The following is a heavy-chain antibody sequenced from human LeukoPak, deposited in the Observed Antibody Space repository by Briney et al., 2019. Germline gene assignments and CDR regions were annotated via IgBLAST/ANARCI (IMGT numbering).Heavy chain of an antibody. CDR2: LRGDGET. D-gene: IGHD3-16*01. J-gene: IGHJ4*02. Sequence: QSGGSLRLSCAASGFTFSSYAMSWVHQAPARGLEWVSSLRGDGETFYIDSVKGRFTLSRDESRNTVYLQLNNLRVEDTAVYFCAKASWVSRADAVLWGQGTLVTVSS. CDR1: GFTFSSYA. CDR3: AKASWVSRADAVL. V-gene: IGHV3-23*01.